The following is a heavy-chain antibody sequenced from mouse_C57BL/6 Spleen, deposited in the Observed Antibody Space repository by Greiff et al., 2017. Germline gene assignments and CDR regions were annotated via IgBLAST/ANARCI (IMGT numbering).Heavy chain of an antibody. D-gene: IGHD1-1*01. CDR2: IYPRSGTT. CDR1: GYTFTSYG. Sequence: QVQLQQSGAELARPGASVKLSCKASGYTFTSYGISWVKQRPGQGLEWIGEIYPRSGTTYYNEKFKGKATLTADKSSSTAYMWLRSLTSEDSAVYFCARKEKLLHDYWGQGTTVTVSA. J-gene: IGHJ2*01. CDR3: ARKEKLLHDY. V-gene: IGHV1-81*01.